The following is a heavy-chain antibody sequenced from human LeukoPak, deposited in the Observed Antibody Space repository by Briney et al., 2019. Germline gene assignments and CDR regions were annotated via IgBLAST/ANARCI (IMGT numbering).Heavy chain of an antibody. D-gene: IGHD2-15*01. CDR3: AKKVGYCSGGSCYGWFDP. CDR1: GFTFSSYA. V-gene: IGHV3-23*01. Sequence: PGGSLRLSCAASGFTFSSYAMSWVRQAPGKGLEWVSAISGSGGSTYYADSVKGRFTISRDNSKNTLYLQMNSLRAEDTAVYYCAKKVGYCSGGSCYGWFDPWGQGTLVTVSS. J-gene: IGHJ5*02. CDR2: ISGSGGST.